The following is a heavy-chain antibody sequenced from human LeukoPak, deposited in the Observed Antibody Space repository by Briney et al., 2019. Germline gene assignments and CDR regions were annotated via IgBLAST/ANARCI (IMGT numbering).Heavy chain of an antibody. D-gene: IGHD1-7*01. CDR2: TKQDGSEK. Sequence: GGSLRLSCAASELTSSTSWKGWVRQAPGKGLEWVAQTKQDGSEKYYVDSVKGRFTTSRDKNSLFLQMNSVRAEDTAVYYCVGWGISGITNHWGQGTLVTVSS. J-gene: IGHJ4*02. CDR3: VGWGISGITNH. V-gene: IGHV3-7*01. CDR1: ELTSSTSW.